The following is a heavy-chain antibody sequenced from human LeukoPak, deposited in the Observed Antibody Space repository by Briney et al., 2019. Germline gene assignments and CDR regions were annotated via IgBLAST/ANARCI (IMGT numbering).Heavy chain of an antibody. J-gene: IGHJ6*02. V-gene: IGHV3-74*01. CDR2: INSDGSST. D-gene: IGHD4-17*01. Sequence: PGGSLRLSCAASGFTFSSYWMHWVRQVPGKGLVWVSRINSDGSSTSYADSVKGRFTISRDNAKNTLYLQMNSLRAEDTAVYYCAKDSSHYGDYAILYYYYGMDVWGQGTTVTVSS. CDR3: AKDSSHYGDYAILYYYYGMDV. CDR1: GFTFSSYW.